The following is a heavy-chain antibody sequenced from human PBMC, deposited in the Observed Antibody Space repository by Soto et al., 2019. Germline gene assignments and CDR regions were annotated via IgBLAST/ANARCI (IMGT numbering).Heavy chain of an antibody. Sequence: GGSLRLSCAASGFTFSSYAMSWVRQAPGKGLEWVSAISGSGGSTYYADSVKGRFTISRDNSKNTLYLQMNSLRAEDTAVYYCAKDSYYGSGSYSDGMDVWGQGTTVTVSS. CDR2: ISGSGGST. CDR1: GFTFSSYA. V-gene: IGHV3-23*01. CDR3: AKDSYYGSGSYSDGMDV. J-gene: IGHJ6*02. D-gene: IGHD3-10*01.